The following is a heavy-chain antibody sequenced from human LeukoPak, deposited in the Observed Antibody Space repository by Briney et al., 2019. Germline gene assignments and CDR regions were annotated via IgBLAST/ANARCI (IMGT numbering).Heavy chain of an antibody. V-gene: IGHV1-46*01. CDR3: AREARERRLGVTTTINWFDR. CDR2: INPSGGST. J-gene: IGHJ5*02. CDR1: GYTFTSYY. Sequence: ASVKVSCKASGYTFTSYYMHWVRQAPGQGLEWMGIINPSGGSTSYAQKFQGRVTMTRDMSTSTVYMELSSLRSEDTAVYYCAREARERRLGVTTTINWFDRWGQGSLVTVSS. D-gene: IGHD4-17*01.